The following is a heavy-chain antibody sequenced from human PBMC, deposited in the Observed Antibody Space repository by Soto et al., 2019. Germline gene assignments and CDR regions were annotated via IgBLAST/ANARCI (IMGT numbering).Heavy chain of an antibody. CDR2: IASYNGKT. Sequence: GPGVKKPAASVKVSCKASGYTFISYGISWVRQAPGQGLEWMGWIASYNGKTNYAQQFQGRITMTTDTSTSTVYMELRNLRSDDTAVYYCARDGDVDSSIKWFYPWGQGTLVTVSS. V-gene: IGHV1-18*01. J-gene: IGHJ5*02. CDR1: GYTFISYG. CDR3: ARDGDVDSSIKWFYP. D-gene: IGHD3-22*01.